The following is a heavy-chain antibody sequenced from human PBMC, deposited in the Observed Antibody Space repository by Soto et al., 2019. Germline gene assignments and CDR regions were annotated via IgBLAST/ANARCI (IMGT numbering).Heavy chain of an antibody. CDR1: GFTFTRYS. CDR3: ARESEDLTSNFDY. CDR2: ISSTTNYI. Sequence: GGSLRLSCAASGFTFTRYSMNWVRQAPGKGLEWISSISSTTNYIYYGDSMKGRFTISRDNAKNSLYLEMNSLRAEDTAVYYCARESEDLTSNFDYWGQGTLVTVS. J-gene: IGHJ4*02. V-gene: IGHV3-21*06.